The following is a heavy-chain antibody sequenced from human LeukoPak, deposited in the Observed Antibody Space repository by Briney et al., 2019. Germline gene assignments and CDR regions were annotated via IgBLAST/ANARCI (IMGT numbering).Heavy chain of an antibody. CDR2: IYTSGTT. CDR3: ARGAPSDY. Sequence: LETLSLTCTVSGGAISSGSISSYYWSWVRQPAGKGLEWIGRIYTSGTTNYNPSLKSRVTMSVDTSKNQFSLKLNSVTAADTAVYYCARGAPSDYWGHGTLVTVSS. J-gene: IGHJ4*01. CDR1: GGAISSGSISSYY. V-gene: IGHV4-4*07.